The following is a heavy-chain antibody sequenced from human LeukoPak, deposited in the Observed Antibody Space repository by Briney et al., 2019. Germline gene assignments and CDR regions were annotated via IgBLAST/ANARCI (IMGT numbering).Heavy chain of an antibody. CDR3: ASILGSASHNDY. V-gene: IGHV3-23*01. Sequence: GGSLRLSCAASGFTFSSYAMSWVRQAPGKGLEWVSTISGSGGSTYYADSVKGRFTISRDNSKNTLFLQLNSLRAEDTAVYYCASILGSASHNDYWGQGTLVTVSS. CDR2: ISGSGGST. J-gene: IGHJ4*02. D-gene: IGHD3-10*01. CDR1: GFTFSSYA.